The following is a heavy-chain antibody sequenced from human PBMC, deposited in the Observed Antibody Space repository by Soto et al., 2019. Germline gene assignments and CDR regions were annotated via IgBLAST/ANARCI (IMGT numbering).Heavy chain of an antibody. J-gene: IGHJ4*02. CDR1: GGSIRSTSYN. D-gene: IGHD6-13*01. V-gene: IGHV4-39*01. CDR2: IYYSGSI. Sequence: KTSETLSLTCTVSGGSIRSTSYNWGWIRQPPEKGLEWIGTIYYSGSIYFNPSLKSRVTISVDTSKNQFSLKLSSVTAADTAVYYCASDSRRGFDYWGQGTLVTVSS. CDR3: ASDSRRGFDY.